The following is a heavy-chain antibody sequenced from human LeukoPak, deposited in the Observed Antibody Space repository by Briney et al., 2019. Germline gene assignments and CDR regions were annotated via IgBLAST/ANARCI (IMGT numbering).Heavy chain of an antibody. D-gene: IGHD3-9*01. CDR1: GFTFEDYA. CDR2: VSWNSGSI. CDR3: AKARGYDILTGYSYFDY. J-gene: IGHJ4*02. V-gene: IGHV3-9*03. Sequence: PGGSLRLSCAASGFTFEDYAMHWVRQAPGRGLEWVSGVSWNSGSICYADSVKGRFTISRDNAKNSLYLQMNSLRAEDMALYYCAKARGYDILTGYSYFDYWGQGTLVTVSS.